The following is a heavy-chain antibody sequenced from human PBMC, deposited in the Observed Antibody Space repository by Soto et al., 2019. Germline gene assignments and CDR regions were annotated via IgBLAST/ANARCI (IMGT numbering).Heavy chain of an antibody. V-gene: IGHV6-1*01. J-gene: IGHJ6*02. D-gene: IGHD1-26*01. CDR2: TYYRSSWYN. Sequence: SQTRSLTFDISWDSVSRNRSALNWLKQSPSSGLEWLGRTYYRSSWYNDYAVTVKSQITINPDTYKNQFSLQHTSVSHEETAVYYCPRKLYGMDVWGPGTTVTVYS. CDR3: PRKLYGMDV. CDR1: WDSVSRNRSA.